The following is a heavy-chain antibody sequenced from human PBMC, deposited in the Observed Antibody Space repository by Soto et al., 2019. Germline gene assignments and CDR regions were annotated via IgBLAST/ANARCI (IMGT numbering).Heavy chain of an antibody. CDR2: MNPNSGNT. J-gene: IGHJ6*03. V-gene: IGHV1-8*01. D-gene: IGHD6-13*01. Sequence: ASMKVSCKASGYSFTGYHINWVRQATGQGREWMGWMNPNSGNTSSEHKFQGRVTMTRNTSISTAYMELSSLGSEDTAVYYCARGSEYSSSWAPSYYYYYCMDVWGKGSTVTVPS. CDR3: ARGSEYSSSWAPSYYYYYCMDV. CDR1: GYSFTGYH.